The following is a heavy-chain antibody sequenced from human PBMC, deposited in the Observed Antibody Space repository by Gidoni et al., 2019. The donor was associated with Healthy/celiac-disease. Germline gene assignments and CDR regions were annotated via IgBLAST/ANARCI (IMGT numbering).Heavy chain of an antibody. V-gene: IGHV3-23*01. CDR2: ISGSGGGT. Sequence: EVQLLESGGGLVQPGGSLRPSCAASGFTFSSYAMSWVRQAPGKGLEWVSAISGSGGGTYYPDSVKGRFTISRDNAKNTLFLQMNSLRADDTAVYYCAFTTISAEYFQHWGQGTLVTVSS. J-gene: IGHJ1*01. D-gene: IGHD3-22*01. CDR3: AFTTISAEYFQH. CDR1: GFTFSSYA.